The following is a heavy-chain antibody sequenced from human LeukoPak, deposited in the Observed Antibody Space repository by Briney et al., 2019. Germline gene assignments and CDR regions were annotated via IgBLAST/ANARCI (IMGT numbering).Heavy chain of an antibody. CDR2: VYYNGNT. CDR3: ARLLYDFGDHYFDF. V-gene: IGHV4-39*01. D-gene: IGHD4-17*01. CDR1: GGSISDISYY. Sequence: SETLSLTCAVSGGSISDISYYWAWIRQSPGEGLEWIGKVYYNGNTWSTPSLKSRVTQSVATSRNHFSLNLRSATAADTAVYYCARLLYDFGDHYFDFWGQGTLVTVSS. J-gene: IGHJ4*02.